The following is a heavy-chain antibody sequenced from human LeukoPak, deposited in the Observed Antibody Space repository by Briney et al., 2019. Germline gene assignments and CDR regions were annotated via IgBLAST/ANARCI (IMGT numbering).Heavy chain of an antibody. CDR2: ISSSSYI. V-gene: IGHV3-21*06. D-gene: IGHD4-11*01. J-gene: IGHJ3*02. CDR1: GFTFSSYT. Sequence: GGSLRLSCAASGFTFSSYTMHWIRQAPGKGLEWVSSISSSSYIYYADSVKGRFTISRDNAKNSLYLQMNSLRDEDTAVYYCVRDAAYSAFNMWGQGTMVTVSS. CDR3: VRDAAYSAFNM.